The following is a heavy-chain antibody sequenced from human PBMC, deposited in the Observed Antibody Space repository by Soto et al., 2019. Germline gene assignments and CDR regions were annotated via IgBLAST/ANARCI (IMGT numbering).Heavy chain of an antibody. CDR1: GSSFHTYA. V-gene: IGHV1-18*01. Sequence: QVQLVQSGAEVKNPGASVNVSCKTSGSSFHTYAISWVRQAPGQGLEWVGWIGGYNGNTNYAQKFQGRVTLTTDTSTKTAFMELRSLTGDDTAVYYCAREYGMDVWGQGTTVTVSS. CDR3: AREYGMDV. J-gene: IGHJ6*02. CDR2: IGGYNGNT.